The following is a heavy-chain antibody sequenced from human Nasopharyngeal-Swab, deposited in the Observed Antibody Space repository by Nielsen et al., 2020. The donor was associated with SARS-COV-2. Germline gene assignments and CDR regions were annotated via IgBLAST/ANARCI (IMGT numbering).Heavy chain of an antibody. J-gene: IGHJ4*02. CDR3: ARDEILDY. V-gene: IGHV3-7*01. Sequence: GGSLRLSCAASGFTFSPYWMTWVRQAPGKGLEWVANVKQDGTEKYFVDSVKGRFTISRDNAKNSLYLHMNSLRAEDTAVYYCARDEILDYWGQGTPVTVSS. CDR2: VKQDGTEK. CDR1: GFTFSPYW. D-gene: IGHD2/OR15-2a*01.